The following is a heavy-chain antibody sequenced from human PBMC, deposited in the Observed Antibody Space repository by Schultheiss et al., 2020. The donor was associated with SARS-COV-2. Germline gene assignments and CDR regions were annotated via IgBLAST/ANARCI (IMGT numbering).Heavy chain of an antibody. Sequence: GGSLRLSCAASGFTFSDYSMNWVRQAPGKGLVWVSRINRDGSTTNYADSVKGRFTVSRDNAKNTLYLQMSSLRDEDTAVYYCARPLSVSGSSPYYYGLDVWGQGTTVTVSS. CDR2: INRDGSTT. D-gene: IGHD6-6*01. J-gene: IGHJ6*02. CDR3: ARPLSVSGSSPYYYGLDV. V-gene: IGHV3-74*01. CDR1: GFTFSDYS.